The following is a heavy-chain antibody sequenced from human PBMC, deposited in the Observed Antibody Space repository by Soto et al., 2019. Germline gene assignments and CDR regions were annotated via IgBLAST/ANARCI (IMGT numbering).Heavy chain of an antibody. J-gene: IGHJ6*03. Sequence: QVQLVQSGAEVKKPGASVKVSCKASGYTFTRYDINWVRQATGQGLEWMGWMNPNSGNTGYAQKFQGRVTMTRNTSISTAYTELSSLRSEDTAVYYCARPTPSYYYMDVWGKGTTVTVSS. CDR3: ARPTPSYYYMDV. D-gene: IGHD2-15*01. CDR1: GYTFTRYD. V-gene: IGHV1-8*01. CDR2: MNPNSGNT.